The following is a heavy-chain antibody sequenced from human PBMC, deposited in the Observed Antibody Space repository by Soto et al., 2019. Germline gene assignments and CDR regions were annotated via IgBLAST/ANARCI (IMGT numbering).Heavy chain of an antibody. CDR3: ARCYCSLGSCYTCWHFDL. Sequence: QVQLVQSGAEVKKPGASVRVSCKASGYTFTNYGISWVRQAPGLGLERMGWVCPYNGNTDHAQNFQGRVTITTDTTTNTAYMELRSLRSDDTALYYCARCYCSLGSCYTCWHFDLWGRGTLVTVSS. V-gene: IGHV1-18*04. CDR1: GYTFTNYG. J-gene: IGHJ2*01. D-gene: IGHD2-15*01. CDR2: VCPYNGNT.